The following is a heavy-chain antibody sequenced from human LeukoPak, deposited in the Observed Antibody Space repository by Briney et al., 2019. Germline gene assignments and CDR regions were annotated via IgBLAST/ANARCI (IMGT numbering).Heavy chain of an antibody. Sequence: GGSLRLSCVVSGFTVSDNYMNWVRQPPRKGLEWLSITYNDGTTYYADSVRGRFTISRDNSKSTIYLQMNSLRAEDTAVYYCARDSFHTYWGQGTLVTVSS. D-gene: IGHD3-16*02. CDR2: TYNDGTT. J-gene: IGHJ4*02. CDR1: GFTVSDNY. V-gene: IGHV3-66*01. CDR3: ARDSFHTY.